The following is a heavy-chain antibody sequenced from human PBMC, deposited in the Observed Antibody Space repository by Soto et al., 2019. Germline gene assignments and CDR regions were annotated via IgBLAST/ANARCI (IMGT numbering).Heavy chain of an antibody. J-gene: IGHJ4*02. CDR3: AKGSYYDSSGYYVLMEYYFDY. Sequence: GGSLRLSCAASGFTFSSYAMSWVRQAPGKGLEWVSAISGSGGSTYYADSVKGRFTISRDNSKNTLYLQMNSLRAEDTAVYYCAKGSYYDSSGYYVLMEYYFDYWGQGTLVTVSS. V-gene: IGHV3-23*01. D-gene: IGHD3-22*01. CDR2: ISGSGGST. CDR1: GFTFSSYA.